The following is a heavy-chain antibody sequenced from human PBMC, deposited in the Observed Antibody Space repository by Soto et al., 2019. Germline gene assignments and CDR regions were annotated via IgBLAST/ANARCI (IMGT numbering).Heavy chain of an antibody. V-gene: IGHV1-69*01. CDR2: IIPIFGTA. Sequence: QVQLVQSGAEVKKPGSSVKVSCKASGGTFSSYAISWVRQAPGQGLEWMGGIIPIFGTANYAQKFQGRVTITADESTSTAYMELSSLRPEDTAVYYCARRMVYYYDSSGYNYGMDVWGQGTTVTVSS. CDR1: GGTFSSYA. CDR3: ARRMVYYYDSSGYNYGMDV. J-gene: IGHJ6*02. D-gene: IGHD3-22*01.